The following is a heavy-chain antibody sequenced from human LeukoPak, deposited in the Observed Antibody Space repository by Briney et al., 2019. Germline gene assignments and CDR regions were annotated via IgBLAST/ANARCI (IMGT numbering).Heavy chain of an antibody. CDR2: ISSSSSYI. CDR3: ASTSGGYYPYYFDY. Sequence: PGGSLRLSCAASGFTFSTYSMNWVRQAPGKGLEWVSSISSSSSYIYYADSMKGRFTISRDDAKNSLYLKMNSLRAEDTAVYYCASTSGGYYPYYFDYWGQGTLVTVSS. CDR1: GFTFSTYS. D-gene: IGHD1-26*01. V-gene: IGHV3-21*01. J-gene: IGHJ4*02.